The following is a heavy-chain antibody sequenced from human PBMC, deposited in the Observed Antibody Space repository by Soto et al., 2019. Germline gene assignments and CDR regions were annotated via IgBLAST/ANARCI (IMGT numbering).Heavy chain of an antibody. V-gene: IGHV4-39*01. J-gene: IGHJ4*02. CDR3: ARNGGPSRTGTGFGY. CDR2: IYYSGST. Sequence: LSLTCTVSGASISSSSYLWGWIRQPPGKGLEWIGSIYYSGSTYYNPSLNSRATISLDTSKNQFSLKLSSVTAADTAVYYCARNGGPSRTGTGFGYWGQGTQVTVSS. D-gene: IGHD1-1*01. CDR1: GASISSSSYL.